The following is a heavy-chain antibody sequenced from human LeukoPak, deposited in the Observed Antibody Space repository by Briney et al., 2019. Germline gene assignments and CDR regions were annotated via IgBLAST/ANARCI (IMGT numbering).Heavy chain of an antibody. CDR2: ITSSSTYT. V-gene: IGHV3-21*01. CDR1: GFSFSSYN. Sequence: GGSLRLSCAASGFSFSSYNMNWVSQTPGKGLEWVSSITSSSTYTFYADSVKGRFTISRDNARNSLYLQMNSLRAEDTAVYYCARDPYSGNYGDTYSSYMDVWGKGTPVTISS. D-gene: IGHD1-26*01. J-gene: IGHJ6*03. CDR3: ARDPYSGNYGDTYSSYMDV.